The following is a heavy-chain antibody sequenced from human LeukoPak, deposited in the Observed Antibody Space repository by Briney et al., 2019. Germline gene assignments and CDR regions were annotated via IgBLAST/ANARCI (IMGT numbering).Heavy chain of an antibody. CDR2: IIPILGIA. Sequence: GASVKVSCKASGGTFSSSAISWVRQAPGQGLEWMGRIIPILGIANYAQKFQGRVTITADKSTSTAYMELSSLRSEDTAVYYCARDHYYGSGRWHWFDPWGQGTLVTVSS. J-gene: IGHJ5*02. V-gene: IGHV1-69*04. CDR1: GGTFSSSA. CDR3: ARDHYYGSGRWHWFDP. D-gene: IGHD3-10*01.